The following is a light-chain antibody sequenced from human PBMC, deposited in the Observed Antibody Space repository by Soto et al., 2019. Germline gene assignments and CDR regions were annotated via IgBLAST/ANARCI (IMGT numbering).Light chain of an antibody. CDR2: GAS. J-gene: IGKJ1*01. CDR1: QSVSSN. V-gene: IGKV3-15*01. CDR3: QQYNNWPCT. Sequence: EIVMTQSPATLSVSPGERATLSCRASQSVSSNLAWYQQKPGQAPRLLIYGASTRATGIPARFSGSGSETDFTLKISSLQSEDFAVYYCQQYNNWPCTFGQGTKVEIK.